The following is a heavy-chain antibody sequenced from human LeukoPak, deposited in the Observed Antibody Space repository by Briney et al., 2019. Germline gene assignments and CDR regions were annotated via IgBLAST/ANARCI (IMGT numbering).Heavy chain of an antibody. Sequence: SETLSLTCAVYGGSFSGYYWSWIRQPPGKGLEWIGEINHSGSTNYNPSLKSRVTISVDTSKNQFPLKLSSVTAADTAVYYCARRGSGGAGNYYYYMDVWGKGTTVTVSS. CDR3: ARRGSGGAGNYYYYMDV. V-gene: IGHV4-34*01. CDR1: GGSFSGYY. CDR2: INHSGST. J-gene: IGHJ6*03. D-gene: IGHD1-14*01.